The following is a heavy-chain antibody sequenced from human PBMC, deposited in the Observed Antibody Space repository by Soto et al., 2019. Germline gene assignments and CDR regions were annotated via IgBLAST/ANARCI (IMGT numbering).Heavy chain of an antibody. J-gene: IGHJ3*02. CDR2: INHSGST. V-gene: IGHV4-34*01. Sequence: SSETLSLTCAVYGGSFSGYYWSWIRQPPGKGLEWIGEINHSGSTNYNPSLKSRVTISVDTSKNQFSLKLSSVTAADTAVYYCASHRRGSGYYFNDAFDIWGQGTMVTVSS. CDR1: GGSFSGYY. CDR3: ASHRRGSGYYFNDAFDI. D-gene: IGHD3-22*01.